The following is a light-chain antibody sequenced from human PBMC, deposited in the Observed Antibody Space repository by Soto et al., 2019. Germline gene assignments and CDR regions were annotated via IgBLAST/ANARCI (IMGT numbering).Light chain of an antibody. CDR3: LQYNNWLPYT. CDR1: QSISSN. J-gene: IGKJ2*01. CDR2: GAS. Sequence: EIVMTQSPATLSVSPGERATLSCRASQSISSNLAWYQQKPGQAPRLLIYGASTRATGIPARFSGSGSGTEFTLTISSLQSEDFAVYYCLQYNNWLPYTFGQGTKLEIK. V-gene: IGKV3-15*01.